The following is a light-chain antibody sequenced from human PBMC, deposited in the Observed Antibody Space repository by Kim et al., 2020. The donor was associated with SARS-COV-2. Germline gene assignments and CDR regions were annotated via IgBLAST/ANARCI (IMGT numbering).Light chain of an antibody. CDR2: DVS. CDR1: SSDVGGYNA. V-gene: IGLV2-14*01. CDR3: SSYTGTSTVK. Sequence: QSALTQPASVSGSPGQSITISCTGTSSDVGGYNAVSWYQQHPGKAPKLTIYDVSKRPSGISNRFSGSKSGNTASLTISGLQAEDEADYYCSSYTGTSTVKFGGGTKLTVL. J-gene: IGLJ2*01.